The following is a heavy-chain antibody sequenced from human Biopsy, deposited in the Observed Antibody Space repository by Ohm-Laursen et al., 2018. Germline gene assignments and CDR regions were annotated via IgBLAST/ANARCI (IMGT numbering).Heavy chain of an antibody. CDR1: GLSLSSTGMR. CDR2: IDWDDDK. D-gene: IGHD1-1*01. Sequence: TQTLTLTCSFSGLSLSSTGMRISWVRQPPGKALECLGRIDWDDDKFYSPSLETRLSLSKDTTTNQVVLTLTDVDPEDTAPYYCARTRAHNFGALEFWGQGILVTVSS. J-gene: IGHJ4*01. V-gene: IGHV2-70*04. CDR3: ARTRAHNFGALEF.